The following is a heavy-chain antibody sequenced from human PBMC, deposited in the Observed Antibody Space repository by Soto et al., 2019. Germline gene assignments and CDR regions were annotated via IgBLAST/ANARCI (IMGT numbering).Heavy chain of an antibody. CDR2: LYYSGST. V-gene: IGHV4-31*03. J-gene: IGHJ4*02. CDR3: AREPYGTSSRRYFDY. Sequence: QVQLQESGPGLVKPSQTLSLTCNVSGGSISSGGHYWSWIRQHPGKGLEWIGDLYYSGSTYYNPYLESRVTRSLETSKNQFSLMLSSVTAAETAVYFCAREPYGTSSRRYFDYWGQGTLVTVSS. D-gene: IGHD6-6*01. CDR1: GGSISSGGHY.